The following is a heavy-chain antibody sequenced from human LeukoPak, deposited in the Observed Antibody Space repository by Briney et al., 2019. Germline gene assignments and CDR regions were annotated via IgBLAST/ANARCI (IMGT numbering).Heavy chain of an antibody. CDR2: ISGSGATT. CDR1: GFTFSSYG. J-gene: IGHJ6*03. V-gene: IGHV3-23*01. Sequence: GGSLRLSCAASGFTFSSYGMSWVRQAPEKGLEWFSSISGSGATTNYADSVKGRFTISRDNSRNTLYLQMNSLRAEDTAVYYCARDPKGYYYYYMDVWGKGTTVAVSS. CDR3: ARDPKGYYYYYMDV.